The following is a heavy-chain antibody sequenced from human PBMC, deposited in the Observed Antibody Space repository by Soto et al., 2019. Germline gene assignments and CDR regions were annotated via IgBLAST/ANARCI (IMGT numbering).Heavy chain of an antibody. V-gene: IGHV3-23*01. CDR1: GFTFSSYA. D-gene: IGHD2-15*01. J-gene: IGHJ4*02. Sequence: GGSLRLSCAASGFTFSSYAMTWVRQAPGKGLEWVSVISSSGGATNYADSVKGRFTISRDNSKNTLYLQMNSLRAEDTAVYYCAKDRVSGRPDFDYWGQGTLVTVSS. CDR2: ISSSGGAT. CDR3: AKDRVSGRPDFDY.